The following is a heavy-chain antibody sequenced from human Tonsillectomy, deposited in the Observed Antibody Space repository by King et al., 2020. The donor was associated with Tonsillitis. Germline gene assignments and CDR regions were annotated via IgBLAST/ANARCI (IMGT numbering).Heavy chain of an antibody. CDR3: ARHEVTTNAFDI. V-gene: IGHV4-39*01. J-gene: IGHJ3*02. Sequence: QLQESGPGLVKPSETLSLTCAVSGGSISSRSYYRGWIRQPPGKGLEWIGSIYYSGRTFYNPSLQSRVTISVDTSKNQFSLKLSSVTAADRAVYYCARHEVTTNAFDIWGQGTTVTVSS. D-gene: IGHD3-3*01. CDR1: GGSISSRSYY. CDR2: IYYSGRT.